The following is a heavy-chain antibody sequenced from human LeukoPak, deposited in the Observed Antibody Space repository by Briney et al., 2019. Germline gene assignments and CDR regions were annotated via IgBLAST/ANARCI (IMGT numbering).Heavy chain of an antibody. V-gene: IGHV3-15*01. J-gene: IGHJ6*04. CDR2: IKSKFDGSTT. D-gene: IGHD3-10*01. Sequence: LGGSLRLSCATSGFTFSNAWMSWVRQAPGKGLEWVGHIKSKFDGSTTDYAAPGKGRFTISRDDSKKTLYVQMSSLKTGDTAWFYLSTEEGSYYCRCYISPPYHHLLGLWGKGTTVTVSS. CDR3: STEEGSYYCRCYISPPYHHLLGL. CDR1: GFTFSNAW.